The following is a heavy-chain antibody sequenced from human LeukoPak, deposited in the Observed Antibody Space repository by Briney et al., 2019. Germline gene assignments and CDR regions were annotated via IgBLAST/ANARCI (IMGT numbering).Heavy chain of an antibody. CDR1: GFTFSNYG. J-gene: IGHJ4*02. D-gene: IGHD3-16*01. Sequence: GGSLRLSCAASGFTFSNYGMHWVRQAPGKGLEWVAVIWYDGSDKYHADSVKGRFTISRDNSKDTLYLQMNSLRVEDTAVYYCARPVVLGAYLRGAYYFDSWGQGTLVTVSS. CDR3: ARPVVLGAYLRGAYYFDS. V-gene: IGHV3-33*01. CDR2: IWYDGSDK.